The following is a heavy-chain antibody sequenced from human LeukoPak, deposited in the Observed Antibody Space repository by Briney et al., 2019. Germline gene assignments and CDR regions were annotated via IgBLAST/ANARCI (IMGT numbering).Heavy chain of an antibody. V-gene: IGHV3-9*03. CDR3: AKASSRSFSSGYYGNAFDI. CDR2: ISWASGSI. J-gene: IGHJ3*02. Sequence: GGSLRLSCAASGFTFDEYTMHWVRQAPGKGLEWVSGISWASGSIVYADSVKGRFTISRDNPKNSLYLQVNSLRAEDMALYYCAKASSRSFSSGYYGNAFDIWGQGTMVTVSS. CDR1: GFTFDEYT. D-gene: IGHD6-19*01.